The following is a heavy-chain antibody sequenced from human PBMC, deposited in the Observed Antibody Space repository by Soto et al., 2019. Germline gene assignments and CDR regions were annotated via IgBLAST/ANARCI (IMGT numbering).Heavy chain of an antibody. J-gene: IGHJ6*02. V-gene: IGHV3-11*06. CDR2: ISSSSGST. D-gene: IGHD5-12*01. CDR1: GFTFSDYY. Sequence: GGSLRLSCAASGFTFSDYYMSWIRQAPGKGLEYISYISSSSGSTNYADSVKGRFTISRDNAKNSLYLQMSSLRAEDTAVYYCARDRGGYDRLYYYHGMDVWGQGTTVTVSS. CDR3: ARDRGGYDRLYYYHGMDV.